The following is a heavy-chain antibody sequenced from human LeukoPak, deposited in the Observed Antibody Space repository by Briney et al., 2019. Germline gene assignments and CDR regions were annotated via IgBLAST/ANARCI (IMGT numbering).Heavy chain of an antibody. V-gene: IGHV4-39*01. J-gene: IGHJ6*03. CDR3: ARHTPSITMVRGTPRYYYYMDV. D-gene: IGHD3-10*01. CDR2: IYYSGST. Sequence: PSETLSLTCTVSGGSISSYYWGWIRQPPGKGLEWIGSIYYSGSTYYNPSLKSRVTISVDTSKNQFSLKLSSVTAADTAVYYCARHTPSITMVRGTPRYYYYMDVWGKGTTVTISS. CDR1: GGSISSYY.